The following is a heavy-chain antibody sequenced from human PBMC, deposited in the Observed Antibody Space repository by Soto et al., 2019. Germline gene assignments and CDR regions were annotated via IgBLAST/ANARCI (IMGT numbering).Heavy chain of an antibody. CDR2: IDPSDSQT. D-gene: IGHD3-22*01. Sequence: PGESLKISFKGSGYSFAGYWITWVRQKPGKGLEWMGRIDPSDSQTYYSPSFRGHVTISVTKSITTVFLQWSSLRASDTAMYYCARQIYDSDTGPIFQYYFDSWGQGTPVTVSS. J-gene: IGHJ4*02. CDR1: GYSFAGYW. V-gene: IGHV5-10-1*01. CDR3: ARQIYDSDTGPIFQYYFDS.